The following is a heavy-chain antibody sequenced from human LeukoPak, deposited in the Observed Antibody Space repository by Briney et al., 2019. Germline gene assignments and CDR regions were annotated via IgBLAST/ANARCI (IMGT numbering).Heavy chain of an antibody. CDR2: IIPIFGTA. Sequence: SVKVSCKASGGTFSSYAISWVRQAPGQGLEWMGGIIPIFGTANYAQKFQGRVTITADESTSTAYMELRSLRSDDTAVYYCARGGIAAAATLPDYWGQGTLVTVSS. D-gene: IGHD6-13*01. CDR3: ARGGIAAAATLPDY. V-gene: IGHV1-69*01. J-gene: IGHJ4*02. CDR1: GGTFSSYA.